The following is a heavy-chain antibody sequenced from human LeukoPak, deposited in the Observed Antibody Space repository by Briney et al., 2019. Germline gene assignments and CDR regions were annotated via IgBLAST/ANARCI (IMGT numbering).Heavy chain of an antibody. CDR1: GFTFDDYG. J-gene: IGHJ4*02. V-gene: IGHV3-20*04. Sequence: GGSLRLSCAASGFTFDDYGMSWVRQAPGKGLEWVSGINWNGGSTGYADSVKGRSTISRDNAKNSLYLEMNSLRAEDTALYYCARGRLYYYDSSGYLLMDYFDYWGQGTLVTVSS. CDR2: INWNGGST. D-gene: IGHD3-22*01. CDR3: ARGRLYYYDSSGYLLMDYFDY.